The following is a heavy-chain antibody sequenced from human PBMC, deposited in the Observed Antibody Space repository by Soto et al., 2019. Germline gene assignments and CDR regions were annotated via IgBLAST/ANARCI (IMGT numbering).Heavy chain of an antibody. D-gene: IGHD2-15*01. Sequence: SETLSLTCAVYGGSFSGYYWSWIRQPPGKGPEWIGEINHSGSTNYNPSLKSRVTISVDTSRNQFSLKLSSVTAADTAVYYCARAATYYYYGMDVWGQGTTVTVSS. CDR2: INHSGST. CDR1: GGSFSGYY. J-gene: IGHJ6*02. CDR3: ARAATYYYYGMDV. V-gene: IGHV4-34*01.